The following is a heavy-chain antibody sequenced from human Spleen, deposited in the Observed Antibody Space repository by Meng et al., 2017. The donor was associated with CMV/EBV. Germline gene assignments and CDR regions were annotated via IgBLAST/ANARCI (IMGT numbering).Heavy chain of an antibody. J-gene: IGHJ4*02. CDR1: GYSISSGYS. Sequence: GSLRLSCAVSGYSISSGYSWGWIRQPPGKGLEWIATLSHSGLTYYNPSLKSRVTISVDTSKNQFSLNLKSVTATDTAVYYCARLAVNWYWVYWGQGALVTVSS. CDR2: LSHSGLT. D-gene: IGHD1-7*01. V-gene: IGHV4-38-2*01. CDR3: ARLAVNWYWVY.